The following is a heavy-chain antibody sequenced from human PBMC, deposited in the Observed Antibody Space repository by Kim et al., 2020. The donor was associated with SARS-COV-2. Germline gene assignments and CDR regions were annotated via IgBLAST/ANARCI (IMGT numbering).Heavy chain of an antibody. J-gene: IGHJ6*02. CDR3: ARCYDSSGYYLHPWGMDV. D-gene: IGHD3-22*01. Sequence: KSRVTISVDTSKYQFSLKLSSVTAADTAVYYCARCYDSSGYYLHPWGMDVWGQGTTVTVSS. V-gene: IGHV4-39*01.